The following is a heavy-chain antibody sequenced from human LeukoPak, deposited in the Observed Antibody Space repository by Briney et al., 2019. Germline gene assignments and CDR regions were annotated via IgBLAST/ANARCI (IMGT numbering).Heavy chain of an antibody. CDR1: GFTFSAYW. CDR2: IIEGGDVK. V-gene: IGHV3-7*01. Sequence: PGGSLRLSCAASGFTFSAYWMTWVRQAPGKGLAWVANIIEGGDVKYYVDSVKGRLTISRDNTKNSVYLEMKSLRADDTAVYYCARVGKNGWDFDHWGQGTLVTVSS. J-gene: IGHJ4*02. CDR3: ARVGKNGWDFDH. D-gene: IGHD6-19*01.